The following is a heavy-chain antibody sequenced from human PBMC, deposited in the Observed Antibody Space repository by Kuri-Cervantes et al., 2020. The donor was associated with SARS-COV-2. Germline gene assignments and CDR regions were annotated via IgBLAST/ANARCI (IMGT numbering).Heavy chain of an antibody. V-gene: IGHV4-39*02. CDR1: GGSISSSSYY. CDR2: IYSRGGT. CDR3: ARGVRGDRGNWFDP. J-gene: IGHJ5*02. Sequence: SETLSLTCTVSGGSISSSSYYWAWIRQPPGKGLEWIGSIYSRGGTTYNPSLRSRVTISADTSKNQFSLKVNSVTAADTAVYYCARGVRGDRGNWFDPWGQGTLVTVSS. D-gene: IGHD3-10*02.